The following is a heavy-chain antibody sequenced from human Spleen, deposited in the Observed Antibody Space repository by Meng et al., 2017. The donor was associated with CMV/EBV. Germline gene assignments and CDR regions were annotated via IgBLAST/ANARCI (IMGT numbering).Heavy chain of an antibody. CDR2: ISYDGSNK. V-gene: IGHV3-30*04. J-gene: IGHJ4*02. D-gene: IGHD3-3*01. CDR1: GFTFSNYA. CDR3: ARVGTFDFWSGYYPY. Sequence: GESLKISCADSGFTFSNYAMHWVRQAPGEGLEWVAVISYDGSNKYYADSVKGRFTISRDNSKNTLYLQMNSLRPEDTAVYYCARVGTFDFWSGYYPYWGQGTLVTVSS.